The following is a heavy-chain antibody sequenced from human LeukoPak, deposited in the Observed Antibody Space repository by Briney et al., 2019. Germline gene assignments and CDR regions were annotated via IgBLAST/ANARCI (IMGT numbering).Heavy chain of an antibody. J-gene: IGHJ4*02. CDR2: ISGRGGST. D-gene: IGHD2-2*01. V-gene: IGHV3-23*01. CDR3: AKDRSQERYCSSTSCHAVLN. CDR1: RFTFSSYA. Sequence: GESLRLSCAASRFTFSSYAMSWVRQSPGNGREWVSAISGRGGSTYYADSVTARFTISRENSKNTLYLQMNSLRAEDTAVYYCAKDRSQERYCSSTSCHAVLNWGQGTLVTVSS.